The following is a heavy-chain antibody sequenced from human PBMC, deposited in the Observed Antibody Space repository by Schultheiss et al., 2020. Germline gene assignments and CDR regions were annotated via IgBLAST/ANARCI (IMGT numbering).Heavy chain of an antibody. V-gene: IGHV4-61*02. CDR1: GGSISSGSYY. CDR2: IYTSGST. D-gene: IGHD6-13*01. CDR3: ARGHSSSWVDY. J-gene: IGHJ4*02. Sequence: SETLSLTCTVSGGSISSGSYYWSWIRQPAGKGLEWIGRIYTSGSTNYNPSLKSRVTISVDTSKNQFSLKLSSVTAADTAVYYCARGHSSSWVDYWGQGTLVTGSS.